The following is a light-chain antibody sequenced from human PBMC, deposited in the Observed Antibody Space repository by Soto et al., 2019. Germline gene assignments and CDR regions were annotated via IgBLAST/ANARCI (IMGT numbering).Light chain of an antibody. CDR2: STS. V-gene: IGLV1-44*01. CDR1: SSNIGSNT. CDR3: AACDDRMDVYV. Sequence: QSVLTQPPSASGTPGQIVAISRSGSSSNIGSNTVTWYQQLPGTAPKLLIYSTSQRSSGVPGRFSGSKSGASASLSISGLQSEDEVDYYCAACDDRMDVYVFGTGTKVTVL. J-gene: IGLJ1*01.